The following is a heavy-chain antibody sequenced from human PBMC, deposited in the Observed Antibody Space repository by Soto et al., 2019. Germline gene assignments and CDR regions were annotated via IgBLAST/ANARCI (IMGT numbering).Heavy chain of an antibody. CDR1: GAALNSGNYY. J-gene: IGHJ5*02. CDR2: IYVTGAV. D-gene: IGHD2-21*01. Sequence: SETLSLTCSVSGAALNSGNYYWSWIRQVPGKGLEWIGHIYVTGAVDYNPSLGDRITISQDTSERQFSLNLRLVTAADTAVYYCARLRIATNNYKWFDPWGQGTLVTVSS. V-gene: IGHV4-31*03. CDR3: ARLRIATNNYKWFDP.